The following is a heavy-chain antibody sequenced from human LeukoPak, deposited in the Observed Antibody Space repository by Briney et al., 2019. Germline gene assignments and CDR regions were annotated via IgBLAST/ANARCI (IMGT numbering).Heavy chain of an antibody. CDR2: IKQDGSEK. Sequence: PGGSLRLSCAASGFTFSSYWMSWVRQAPGKGLEWVASIKQDGSEKYYVDSVKGRFTISRDNAKNSLYLQMNSLRAEDTAVYYCARARGYYYDSSGLDWGQGTLVTVSS. CDR3: ARARGYYYDSSGLD. V-gene: IGHV3-7*01. D-gene: IGHD3-22*01. CDR1: GFTFSSYW. J-gene: IGHJ4*02.